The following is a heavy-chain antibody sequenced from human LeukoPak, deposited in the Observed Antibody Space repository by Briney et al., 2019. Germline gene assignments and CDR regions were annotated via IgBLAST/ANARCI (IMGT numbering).Heavy chain of an antibody. CDR2: ISSSSSYI. CDR1: GFTFSSYS. D-gene: IGHD5-18*01. J-gene: IGHJ4*02. CDR3: ARGYSYGQGYFDY. V-gene: IGHV3-21*01. Sequence: GRSLRLSCAASGFTFSSYSMNWVRQAPGKGLEWVSSISSSSSYIYYADSVKGRFTISRDNAKNSLYLQMNSLRAEDTAVYYCARGYSYGQGYFDYWGQGTLVTVSS.